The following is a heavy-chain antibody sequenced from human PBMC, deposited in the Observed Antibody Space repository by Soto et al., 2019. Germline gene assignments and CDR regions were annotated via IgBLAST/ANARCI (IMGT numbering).Heavy chain of an antibody. Sequence: GGSLRLSCAAPGFTFTRYSMNWVRQAPGKGLEWVSSISSTTNYIYYGDSMKGRFTISRDNAKNSLYLEMNSLRAEDTAVYYCARESEDLTSNFDYWGQGTLVTVSS. CDR1: GFTFTRYS. CDR2: ISSTTNYI. V-gene: IGHV3-21*06. J-gene: IGHJ4*02. CDR3: ARESEDLTSNFDY.